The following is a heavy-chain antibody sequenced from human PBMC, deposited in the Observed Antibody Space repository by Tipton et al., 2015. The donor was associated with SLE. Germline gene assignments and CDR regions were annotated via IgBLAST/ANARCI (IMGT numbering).Heavy chain of an antibody. D-gene: IGHD6-13*01. CDR2: IYYSGST. Sequence: TLSLTCAVSGGSISSYYWSWIRQPPGKGLEWIGYIYYSGSTNYNPSLKSRVNISVDTSKNQFSLKLSSVTAADTAVYYCATWIAAAGNDAFDIWGQGTMVTVSS. CDR1: GGSISSYY. J-gene: IGHJ3*02. CDR3: ATWIAAAGNDAFDI. V-gene: IGHV4-59*01.